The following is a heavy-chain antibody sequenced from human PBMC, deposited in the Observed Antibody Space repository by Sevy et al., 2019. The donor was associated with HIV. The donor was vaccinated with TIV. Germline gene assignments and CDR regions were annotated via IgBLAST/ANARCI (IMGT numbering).Heavy chain of an antibody. Sequence: GGSLRLSCAASGFTFSSYGMHWVRQAPGKGLEWVAVISYDGSNKYYADSVKGRFTNSRDNSKNTLYLQMNSLRAEDTAVYYCAKGVGGWWGYYFDYWGQGTLVTVSS. CDR2: ISYDGSNK. CDR1: GFTFSSYG. J-gene: IGHJ4*02. D-gene: IGHD6-19*01. CDR3: AKGVGGWWGYYFDY. V-gene: IGHV3-30*18.